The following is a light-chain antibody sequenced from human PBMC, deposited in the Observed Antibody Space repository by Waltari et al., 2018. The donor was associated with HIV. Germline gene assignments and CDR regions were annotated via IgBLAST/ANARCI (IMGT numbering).Light chain of an antibody. CDR3: LLTYGEDVV. J-gene: IGLJ2*01. Sequence: QPVVTQEPSLTVSPGETVILTCASSTGVVTRGHCPYWFQVRPGHAPKTLIFDSNNRYSWKAARFAGSFVGGKAALTLTGAQPEDEANYYCLLTYGEDVVFGGGTKLTVL. CDR1: TGVVTRGHC. CDR2: DSN. V-gene: IGLV7-46*01.